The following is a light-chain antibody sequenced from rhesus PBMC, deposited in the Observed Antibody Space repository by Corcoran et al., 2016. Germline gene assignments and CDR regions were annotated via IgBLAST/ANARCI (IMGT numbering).Light chain of an antibody. Sequence: DVVMTQSPFSLPITPGQPASISCRSSQSLVHSNGNTYLSWYHQKPGQPPRLLFYKLSNRVSGVPDSFSGSGAGTDFTLKISRVGAEDVGVYYCGQGTHWPYSFGQGTKVEI. CDR3: GQGTHWPYS. CDR1: QSLVHSNGNTY. V-gene: IGKV2-64*01. J-gene: IGKJ2*01. CDR2: KLS.